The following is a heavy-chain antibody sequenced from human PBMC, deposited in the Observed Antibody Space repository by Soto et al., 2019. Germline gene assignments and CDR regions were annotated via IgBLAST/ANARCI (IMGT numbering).Heavy chain of an antibody. J-gene: IGHJ5*02. D-gene: IGHD6-13*01. CDR1: GGSISSYY. Sequence: PSETLSLTCTVSGGSISSYYWSWIRQPPGKGLEWIGYIFYSGSTNYNPSLKSRVTISVDKSRNQFSLKLSSVTAADTAVYYCARGPGIAAAGSPSDPWGQGTLVTVSS. V-gene: IGHV4-59*01. CDR3: ARGPGIAAAGSPSDP. CDR2: IFYSGST.